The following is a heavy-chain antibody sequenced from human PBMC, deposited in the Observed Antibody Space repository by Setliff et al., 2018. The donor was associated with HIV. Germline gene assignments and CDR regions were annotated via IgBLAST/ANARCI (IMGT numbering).Heavy chain of an antibody. J-gene: IGHJ3*01. CDR1: GGSFSGYY. Sequence: PSETLSLTCAVYGGSFSGYYWSWIRQPPGKGLEWIGEINHSGSTNYNMSLWSRVTISLDASRNQFSLELISVTAADTAVYYCARDHLSLTIDAFDVWGQGTVVTVSS. V-gene: IGHV4-34*01. CDR2: INHSGST. CDR3: ARDHLSLTIDAFDV. D-gene: IGHD3-3*01.